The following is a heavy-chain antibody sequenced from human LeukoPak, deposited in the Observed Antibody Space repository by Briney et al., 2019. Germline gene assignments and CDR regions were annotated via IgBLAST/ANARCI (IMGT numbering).Heavy chain of an antibody. CDR2: ISYDGSNK. J-gene: IGHJ5*02. CDR1: GFAFSSYA. Sequence: GVSLRLSCAASGFAFSSYAMSWVRQAPGKGLEWVAVISYDGSNKYYADSVKGRFTISRDNSKNTLYLQMNSLRAEDTAVYYCASSGGGITMVRGEERPTYNWFDPWGQGTLVTVSS. D-gene: IGHD3-10*01. V-gene: IGHV3-30*01. CDR3: ASSGGGITMVRGEERPTYNWFDP.